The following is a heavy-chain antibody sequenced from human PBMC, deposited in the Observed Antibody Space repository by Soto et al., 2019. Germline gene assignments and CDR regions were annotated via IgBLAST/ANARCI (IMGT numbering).Heavy chain of an antibody. CDR1: GGSISSYY. CDR2: IYYSGST. V-gene: IGHV4-59*01. Sequence: SETLSLTCTVSGGSISSYYWSWIRQPPGKGLEWIGYIYYSGSTNYNPSLKRRVTISVDTSKNQFSLKLSSVTAADTAVYYCAGSDGYSYGLRAGYWGQGTLVTVSS. CDR3: AGSDGYSYGLRAGY. J-gene: IGHJ4*02. D-gene: IGHD5-18*01.